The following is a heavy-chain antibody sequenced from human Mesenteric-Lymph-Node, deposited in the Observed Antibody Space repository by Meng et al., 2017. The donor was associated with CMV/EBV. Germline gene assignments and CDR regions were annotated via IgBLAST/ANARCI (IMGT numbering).Heavy chain of an antibody. CDR2: INSDGSST. Sequence: GESLKISCAASGFTFSSYWMHWVRQAPGKGLVWVSRINSDGSSTSYADSVKGRFTISRDNAKNTLYLQMNSLRAEDTAVYYCARVARIQLADAFDIWGQGTMVTVSS. D-gene: IGHD5-18*01. J-gene: IGHJ3*02. V-gene: IGHV3-74*01. CDR1: GFTFSSYW. CDR3: ARVARIQLADAFDI.